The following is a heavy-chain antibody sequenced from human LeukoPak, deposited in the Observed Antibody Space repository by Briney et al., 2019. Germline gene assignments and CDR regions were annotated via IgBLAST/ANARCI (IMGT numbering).Heavy chain of an antibody. D-gene: IGHD6-19*01. CDR2: INHSGST. V-gene: IGHV4-34*01. J-gene: IGHJ6*03. CDR3: ARFSGVPVAGTSYYYYYMAV. CDR1: GGSFSPYY. Sequence: SETLSLTCAVYGGSFSPYYWSWIRQPPGKGLEWIGEINHSGSTNYNPSLKSRVTILVDTSNNQFSLKVRSVTAADTAVYYCARFSGVPVAGTSYYYYYMAVWGKGTTVTVS.